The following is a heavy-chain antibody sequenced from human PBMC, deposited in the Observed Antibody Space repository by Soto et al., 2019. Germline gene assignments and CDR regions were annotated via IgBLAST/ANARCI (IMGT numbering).Heavy chain of an antibody. Sequence: GGSLRLSCAASGFTFSSFAMSWVRQAPGKGLEWVSAISGSGGSTYYADSVKGRFTISRDNSKNTLYLQMNSLRAEDTAVYYCAKTPYSSSWYYFDYWGQGTLVTVSS. D-gene: IGHD6-13*01. V-gene: IGHV3-23*01. CDR3: AKTPYSSSWYYFDY. CDR2: ISGSGGST. J-gene: IGHJ4*02. CDR1: GFTFSSFA.